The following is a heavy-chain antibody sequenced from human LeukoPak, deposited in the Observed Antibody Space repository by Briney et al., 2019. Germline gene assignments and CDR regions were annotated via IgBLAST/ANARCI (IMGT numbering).Heavy chain of an antibody. CDR1: GGTFSSYA. J-gene: IGHJ4*02. D-gene: IGHD4-23*01. CDR2: FIPIFGTA. V-gene: IGHV1-69*01. Sequence: GSSVKVSCKASGGTFSSYAISWVRQAPGQGLEWMGGFIPIFGTANYAQKFQGRVTIIADESTSTAYMELSSLRSEGTAVYYCARGLRTTVVTLSDYWDQGTLVTVSS. CDR3: ARGLRTTVVTLSDY.